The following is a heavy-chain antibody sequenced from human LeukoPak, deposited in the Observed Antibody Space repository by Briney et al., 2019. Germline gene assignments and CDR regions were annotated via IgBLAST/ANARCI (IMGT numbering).Heavy chain of an antibody. CDR3: LGYDSSGYYSTFDY. V-gene: IGHV3-23*01. CDR2: ISGSGGST. J-gene: IGHJ4*02. CDR1: GFTFSNAW. Sequence: GGSLRLSCAASGFTFSNAWMSWVRQAPGKGLEWVSAISGSGGSTYYADSVKGRFTISRDNSKNTLYLQMNSLRAEDTAVYYCLGYDSSGYYSTFDYWGQGTLVTVSS. D-gene: IGHD3-22*01.